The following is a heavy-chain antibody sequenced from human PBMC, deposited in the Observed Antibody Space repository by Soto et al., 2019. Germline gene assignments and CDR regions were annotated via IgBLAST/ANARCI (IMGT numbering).Heavy chain of an antibody. V-gene: IGHV1-18*01. CDR3: ARDGVRGYCSGGSCSHALEI. CDR1: GYTFTSYG. D-gene: IGHD2-15*01. J-gene: IGHJ3*02. CDR2: ISAYNGNT. Sequence: ASVKVSCKASGYTFTSYGISWVRQAPGQGLEWMGWISAYNGNTNYAQKLQGRVTMTTDTSTSTAYMELRSLRSDDTAVYYCARDGVRGYCSGGSCSHALEIWGQGTMVTVSS.